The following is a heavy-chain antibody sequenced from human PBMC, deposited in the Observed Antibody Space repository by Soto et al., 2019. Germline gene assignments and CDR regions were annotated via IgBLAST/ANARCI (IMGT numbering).Heavy chain of an antibody. CDR1: GGSISSYY. CDR3: AGSGSYYNNWFDP. Sequence: SETLSLTCTVSGGSISSYYWSWIRQPPGKGLEWIGYIYYSGSTNYNPSLKSRVTISVDTSKNQFSLKLSSVTAADTAVYYCAGSGSYYNNWFDPWGQGTLVTVSS. D-gene: IGHD1-26*01. J-gene: IGHJ5*02. V-gene: IGHV4-59*01. CDR2: IYYSGST.